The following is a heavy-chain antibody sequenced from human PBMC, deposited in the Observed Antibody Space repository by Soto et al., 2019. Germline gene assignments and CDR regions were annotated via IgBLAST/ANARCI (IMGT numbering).Heavy chain of an antibody. Sequence: QVQLVQSGAEEKKPGASVKVSCKASGYTFTSYDMHWLRQAPGQRLEWMGWINAGNGNTKYSQKFQGRVTITRDTSASTSYMELSSLRSEVTAVYYCARAPSWWYFDLWGRGTLVTVSS. CDR2: INAGNGNT. V-gene: IGHV1-3*05. CDR3: ARAPSWWYFDL. CDR1: GYTFTSYD. J-gene: IGHJ2*01.